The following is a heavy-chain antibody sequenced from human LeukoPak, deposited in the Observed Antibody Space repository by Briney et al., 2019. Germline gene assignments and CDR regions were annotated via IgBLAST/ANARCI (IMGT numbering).Heavy chain of an antibody. CDR2: INHSGST. V-gene: IGHV4-34*01. D-gene: IGHD6-13*01. CDR3: ARLRVRQQLEN. Sequence: SETLSLTCAVYGGSFSGYYWSWIRQPPGKGLEWIGEINHSGSTNYNPSLKSRVTISVDTSKNQFSLKLSSVTAADTAVYYCARLRVRQQLENWGQGTLVTVSS. J-gene: IGHJ4*02. CDR1: GGSFSGYY.